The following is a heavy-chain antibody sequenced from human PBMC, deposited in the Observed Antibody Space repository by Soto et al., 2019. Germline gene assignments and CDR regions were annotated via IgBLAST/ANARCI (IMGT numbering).Heavy chain of an antibody. CDR1: GGSISSGGYY. V-gene: IGHV4-31*03. CDR2: IYYSGST. Sequence: SETLSLTCTVSGGSISSGGYYWIWIRQHPGKGLEGSGYIYYSGSTYYNPSLKSRVTISVDTSKTQFSLQLSPVTAADTDVYYCASSRPRANYFEYRGPGTLVTSP. J-gene: IGHJ4*02. CDR3: ASSRPRANYFEY. D-gene: IGHD6-6*01.